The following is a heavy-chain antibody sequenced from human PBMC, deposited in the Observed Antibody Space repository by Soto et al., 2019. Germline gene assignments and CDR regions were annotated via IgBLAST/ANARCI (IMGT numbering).Heavy chain of an antibody. D-gene: IGHD6-19*01. CDR1: GGSFSGYY. CDR2: INHSGST. J-gene: IGHJ1*01. Sequence: QVQLQQWGAGLLKPSETLSLTCAVYGGSFSGYYWSWIRQPPGKGLEWIGEINHSGSTNYNPSLKSRVTISVDTSKNQFSLKLSSVTAADTAVYYCARGGIAVAGTHFQHWGQGTLVTVSS. CDR3: ARGGIAVAGTHFQH. V-gene: IGHV4-34*01.